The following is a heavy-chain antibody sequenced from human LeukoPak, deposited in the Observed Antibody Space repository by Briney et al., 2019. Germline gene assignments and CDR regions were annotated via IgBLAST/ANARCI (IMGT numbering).Heavy chain of an antibody. Sequence: GASVKVSCKASGYSFTTFAMNWGRQAPGQGLEWMGWINTNTVNPTYAQDVTGWVVVSFDTGVTTTFLEISRLKAGDTAIYYCARSSWIQQSSDFWGQGTLVTVSS. D-gene: IGHD5-18*01. CDR3: ARSSWIQQSSDF. V-gene: IGHV7-4-1*02. CDR2: INTNTVNP. J-gene: IGHJ4*02. CDR1: GYSFTTFA.